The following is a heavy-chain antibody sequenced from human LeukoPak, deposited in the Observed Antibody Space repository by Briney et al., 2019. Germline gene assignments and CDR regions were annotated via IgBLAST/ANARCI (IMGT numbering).Heavy chain of an antibody. J-gene: IGHJ6*03. CDR3: ASGEPNWNYVLMDG. Sequence: GASVKVSCKASGGTFSSYAISWVRQAPGQGLEWMGRIIPIFGTANYAQKFQGRVTITTDESTSTAYMELSSLRSEDTAVYYCASGEPNWNYVLMDGWGKGTTVTVSS. V-gene: IGHV1-69*05. D-gene: IGHD1-7*01. CDR2: IIPIFGTA. CDR1: GGTFSSYA.